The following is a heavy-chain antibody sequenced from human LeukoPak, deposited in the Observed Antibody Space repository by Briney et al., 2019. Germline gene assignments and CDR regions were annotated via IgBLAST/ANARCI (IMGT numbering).Heavy chain of an antibody. CDR3: ARHRDTAMGPGDY. CDR2: VYYSGST. D-gene: IGHD5-18*01. CDR1: GGSISSSNYY. J-gene: IGHJ4*02. V-gene: IGHV4-39*01. Sequence: PSETLSLTCTVSGGSISSSNYYWGWIRQTPGKGLEWIGSVYYSGSTYYNPSLKRRVTISVDTSKNQFSLKLSSVTAADTAVYYCARHRDTAMGPGDYWGQGTLVTVSP.